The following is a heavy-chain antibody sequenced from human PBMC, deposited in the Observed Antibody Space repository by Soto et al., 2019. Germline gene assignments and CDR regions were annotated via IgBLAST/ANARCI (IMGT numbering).Heavy chain of an antibody. J-gene: IGHJ5*02. V-gene: IGHV1-18*01. CDR1: GYTFTSYG. CDR3: ARSDSTEWDFWSGPNWFDP. Sequence: ASVKVSCKASGYTFTSYGISCVRQAPGQGLEWMGWISAYNGNTNYAQKLQGRVTMTTDTSTSTAYMELRSLRSDDTAVYYCARSDSTEWDFWSGPNWFDPWGQGTLVTVSS. D-gene: IGHD3-3*01. CDR2: ISAYNGNT.